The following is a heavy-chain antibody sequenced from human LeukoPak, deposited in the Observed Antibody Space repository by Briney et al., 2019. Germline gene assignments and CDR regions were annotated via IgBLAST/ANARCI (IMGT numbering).Heavy chain of an antibody. J-gene: IGHJ4*02. D-gene: IGHD3-10*01. CDR3: ARGRGSLTY. CDR1: GGSISLYY. V-gene: IGHV4-59*01. Sequence: TSETLSLTCTVSGGSISLYYWSWIRQPPGKGLEWIGYFYDTRRPKYNPSLERRVTISVDMSRNQFSLNLTSVTAADTAVYYCARGRGSLTYWGPGTLASVSS. CDR2: FYDTRRP.